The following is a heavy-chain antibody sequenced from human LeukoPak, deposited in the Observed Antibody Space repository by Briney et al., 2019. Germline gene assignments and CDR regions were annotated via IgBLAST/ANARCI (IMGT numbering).Heavy chain of an antibody. D-gene: IGHD1-1*01. V-gene: IGHV2-5*01. CDR2: TNSNDYK. CDR1: GFSLTTTGVD. CDR3: ARFQPTGTYRFDY. J-gene: IGHJ4*02. Sequence: SGPTLVNPTQTLPLTPTFSGFSLTTTGVDVGCIPQPPRNPLEWLPITNSNDYKHYTPSLKSQPTLTTDTSKEQVVLTMTNMDPVDTATYYCARFQPTGTYRFDYWGQGNLVTVSS.